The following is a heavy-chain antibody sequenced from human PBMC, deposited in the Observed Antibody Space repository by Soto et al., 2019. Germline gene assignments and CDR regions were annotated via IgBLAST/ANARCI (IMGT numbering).Heavy chain of an antibody. Sequence: PSDTLSLTFTVSGGSITNNYWSWIRQSPGKGLEWILCSYYSGSTSYNPSLRSRVNISIDTSKTQFSLRLRSVTAADTAVYYCARRQNLNNLFYXWGQGTLVTVSX. CDR1: GGSITNNY. J-gene: IGHJ4*02. V-gene: IGHV4-59*08. CDR2: SYYSGST. D-gene: IGHD1-1*01. CDR3: ARRQNLNNLFYX.